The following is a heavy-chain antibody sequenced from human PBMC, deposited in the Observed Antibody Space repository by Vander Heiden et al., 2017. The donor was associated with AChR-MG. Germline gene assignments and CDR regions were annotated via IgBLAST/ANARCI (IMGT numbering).Heavy chain of an antibody. Sequence: QVQLVESGGGVVQPGRSLRLSCAASGFTFSSYGLHWVRQAPGKGLEWVAVIAYDGSNKYYADSVKGRFTISRDNSKNTLYLQMNSLRAEDTAVYYCAKGPFHCSSTSCYLFPGPFDPWGQGTLVTVSS. D-gene: IGHD2-2*01. CDR3: AKGPFHCSSTSCYLFPGPFDP. J-gene: IGHJ5*02. CDR2: IAYDGSNK. V-gene: IGHV3-30*18. CDR1: GFTFSSYG.